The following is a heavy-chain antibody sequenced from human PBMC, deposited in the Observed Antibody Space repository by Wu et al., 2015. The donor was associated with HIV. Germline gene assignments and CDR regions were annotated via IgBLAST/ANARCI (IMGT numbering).Heavy chain of an antibody. CDR1: GYTFTSYG. V-gene: IGHV1-18*01. J-gene: IGHJ4*02. CDR2: ISAYNGNT. D-gene: IGHD6-19*01. Sequence: QVQLVQSGAEVKKPGASVKVSCKASGYTFTSYGISWVRQAPGQGLEWMGWISAYNGNTNYAQKLQGRVTMTTDTSTSTAYMELRSLRSDDTAVYYCARVHPGIAVVREDDTFFDYWGQGTLVTVSS. CDR3: ARVHPGIAVVREDDTFFDY.